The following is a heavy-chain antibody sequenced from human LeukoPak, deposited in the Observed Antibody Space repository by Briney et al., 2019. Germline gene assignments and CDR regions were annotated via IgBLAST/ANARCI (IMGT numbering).Heavy chain of an antibody. CDR3: ARARGVGYSSSRGNWFDP. D-gene: IGHD6-13*01. Sequence: GGSLRLSCAASGFTFSSYGMHWVRQAPGKGLEWVAVIWYDGSNKYYADSVKGRFTISRDNSKNTLYLQMNSLRAEDTAVYYCARARGVGYSSSRGNWFDPWGQGTLVTVPS. J-gene: IGHJ5*02. CDR1: GFTFSSYG. CDR2: IWYDGSNK. V-gene: IGHV3-33*01.